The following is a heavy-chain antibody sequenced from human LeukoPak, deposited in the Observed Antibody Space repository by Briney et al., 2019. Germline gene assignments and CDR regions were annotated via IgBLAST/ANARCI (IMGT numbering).Heavy chain of an antibody. V-gene: IGHV2-5*01. J-gene: IGHJ4*02. CDR2: IYWNDDK. CDR1: GFSLSTSGVG. Sequence: SGPTLVNPTQTLTLTCTFSGFSLSTSGVGVGWIRQPPGKALEWLALIYWNDDKRYSPSLKSRLTITKDTSKNQVVLTMTNMDPVDTATYYCAHRRGGEARYYDSSGYYDLFDYWGQGTLVTVSS. D-gene: IGHD3-22*01. CDR3: AHRRGGEARYYDSSGYYDLFDY.